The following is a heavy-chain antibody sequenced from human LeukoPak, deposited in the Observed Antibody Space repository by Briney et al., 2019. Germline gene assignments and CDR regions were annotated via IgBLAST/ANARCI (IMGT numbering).Heavy chain of an antibody. CDR3: AKDREPGIVAAGTVSDY. D-gene: IGHD6-13*01. J-gene: IGHJ4*02. V-gene: IGHV3-23*01. CDR2: ISASGAST. Sequence: GGSLRLSCAASGFIFNNYAMSWVRQAPGKGLEWVSAISASGASTYYADSVKGRFTISRDSSKNTLYLQMNSLRAEDTAIYYCAKDREPGIVAAGTVSDYWGQGTLVTVSS. CDR1: GFIFNNYA.